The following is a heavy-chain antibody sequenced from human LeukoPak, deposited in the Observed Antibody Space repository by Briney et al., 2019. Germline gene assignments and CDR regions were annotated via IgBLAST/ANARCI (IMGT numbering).Heavy chain of an antibody. CDR2: INPRGDAT. V-gene: IGHV1-46*01. CDR3: AREGQQLKHFDY. Sequence: GASVKVSCKASGNTFIGYWIHWVRQPPEQGLKWMGAINPRGDATIGAQKFQGRVTTTRDTSTSTVYIELSSLRSEDTAVYYCAREGQQLKHFDYWGQGTLVTVSS. D-gene: IGHD1-1*01. CDR1: GNTFIGYW. J-gene: IGHJ4*02.